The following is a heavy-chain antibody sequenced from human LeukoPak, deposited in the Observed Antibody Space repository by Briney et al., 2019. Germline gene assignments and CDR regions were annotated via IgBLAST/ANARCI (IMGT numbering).Heavy chain of an antibody. CDR3: ARQEMATILYPP. V-gene: IGHV1-2*02. J-gene: IGHJ5*02. Sequence: ASVKVSCKASGYTFTGYYIHWVRQAPGQGLEWMGWINPNSGGTNYAQKFQGRVTMTRDTSISTAYMELSSLRSDDTAVYYCARQEMATILYPPWGQGTLVTVSS. D-gene: IGHD5-24*01. CDR1: GYTFTGYY. CDR2: INPNSGGT.